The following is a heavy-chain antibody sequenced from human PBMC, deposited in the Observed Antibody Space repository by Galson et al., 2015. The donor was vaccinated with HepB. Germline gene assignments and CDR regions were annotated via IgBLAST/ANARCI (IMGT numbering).Heavy chain of an antibody. CDR2: INPSGGST. CDR1: GYTFTSYY. Sequence: SVKVSCKASGYTFTSYYMHWVRQAPGQGLEWMGIINPSGGSTSYAQKFQGRVTMTRDTSTSTVYMELSSLRSEDTAVYYCARVYQLLPEAFDPWGQGTLVTVSS. D-gene: IGHD2-2*01. CDR3: ARVYQLLPEAFDP. V-gene: IGHV1-46*01. J-gene: IGHJ5*02.